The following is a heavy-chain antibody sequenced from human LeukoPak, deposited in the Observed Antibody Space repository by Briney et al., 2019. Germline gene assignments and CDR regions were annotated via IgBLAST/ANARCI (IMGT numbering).Heavy chain of an antibody. CDR2: IYYSGTT. V-gene: IGHV4-39*07. CDR3: ARVRDDSSGYYLDAFDI. CDR1: RGSIRHNDYY. D-gene: IGHD3-22*01. J-gene: IGHJ3*02. Sequence: SETLSLTCSVSRGSIRHNDYYWGWIRQPPGKGLEWIGNIYYSGTTYYNPSLISRVTISVDTSKTQFSLRVSSMTAAVTAVDYCARVRDDSSGYYLDAFDIWGQGTMVTVSS.